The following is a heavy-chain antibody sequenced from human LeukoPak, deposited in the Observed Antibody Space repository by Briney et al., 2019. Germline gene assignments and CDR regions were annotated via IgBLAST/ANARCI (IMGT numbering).Heavy chain of an antibody. J-gene: IGHJ3*02. CDR2: IIPIFGTA. D-gene: IGHD2-21*02. CDR1: GGTFSSYA. CDR3: ARTVVVTAEHAFDI. Sequence: SVKVSCKASGGTFSSYAISWVRQAPGQGLEWMGGIIPIFGTANYTQKFQDRVTITADKSTSTAYMELRSLTSEDTAVYYCARTVVVTAEHAFDIWGQGTMVTVSS. V-gene: IGHV1-69*06.